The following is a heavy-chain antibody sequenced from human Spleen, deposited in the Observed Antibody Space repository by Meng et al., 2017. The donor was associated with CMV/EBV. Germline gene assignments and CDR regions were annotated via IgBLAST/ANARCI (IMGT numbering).Heavy chain of an antibody. CDR3: ARLPRVVNNYYYYTMDV. Sequence: SVKVSCKASGDSFSNYAITWVRQAPGQGLEWMGGIIPVFGTADTAQKFQGRVTMTTEESASTAYMELSGLRSDDTAVYYCARLPRVVNNYYYYTMDVWGQGTTVTVSS. CDR2: IIPVFGTA. D-gene: IGHD3-22*01. CDR1: GDSFSNYA. J-gene: IGHJ6*02. V-gene: IGHV1-69*05.